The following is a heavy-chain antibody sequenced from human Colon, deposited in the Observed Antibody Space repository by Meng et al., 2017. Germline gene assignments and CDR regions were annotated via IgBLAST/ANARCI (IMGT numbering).Heavy chain of an antibody. CDR2: IELGGNP. Sequence: QLQLREAGPGLVGPSGPRTLADAVSGGQTSSNKWWSCVRQPPGKGRGWIGQIELGGNPYYNPSLEGGVIMSLDKPKNQLSLRLTSVAAADTAVYYCARHGGWHFDYWGQGALVTVSS. D-gene: IGHD6-19*01. CDR3: ARHGGWHFDY. V-gene: IGHV4-4*02. J-gene: IGHJ4*02. CDR1: GGQTSSNKW.